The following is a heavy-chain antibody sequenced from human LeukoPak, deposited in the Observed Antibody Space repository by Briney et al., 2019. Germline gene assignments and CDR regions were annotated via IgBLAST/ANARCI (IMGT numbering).Heavy chain of an antibody. CDR1: GFTFSSYG. D-gene: IGHD6-19*01. Sequence: PGGSLRLSYAASGFTFSSYGMHWVRQAPGKGLEWVAFIRYDGSNKYYADSVKGRFTISRDNSKNTLYLQMNSLRAEDTAVYYCAKKQWPSGYYYYYYMDVWGKGTTVTVSS. CDR2: IRYDGSNK. V-gene: IGHV3-30*02. CDR3: AKKQWPSGYYYYYYMDV. J-gene: IGHJ6*03.